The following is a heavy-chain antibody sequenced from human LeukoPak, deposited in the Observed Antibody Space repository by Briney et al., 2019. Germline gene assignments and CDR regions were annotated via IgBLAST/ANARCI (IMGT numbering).Heavy chain of an antibody. D-gene: IGHD3-22*01. Sequence: SGGSLRLSCAASGFTFSSYSMNWVRQAPGKGLEWVSCISSSSSTIYYADSVKGRFTISRDNAKNSLYLQMNSLRAEDTAVYYCARLSSGFLDYWGQGTLVTVSS. V-gene: IGHV3-48*01. CDR2: ISSSSSTI. CDR3: ARLSSGFLDY. J-gene: IGHJ4*02. CDR1: GFTFSSYS.